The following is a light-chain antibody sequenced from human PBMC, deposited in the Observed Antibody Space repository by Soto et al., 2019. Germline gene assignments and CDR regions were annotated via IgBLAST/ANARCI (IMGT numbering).Light chain of an antibody. CDR1: SGDVDAAHY. Sequence: QSVLTQPASASGSPGQSITISCTGASGDVDAAHYVAWYQQHPNKAPKVLIYEGNNRPSGVSDRFSGSKSGNTASLTISGLQAEDEADYYCSSHTPNITLFGGGTKVTVL. CDR3: SSHTPNITL. J-gene: IGLJ2*01. V-gene: IGLV2-14*03. CDR2: EGN.